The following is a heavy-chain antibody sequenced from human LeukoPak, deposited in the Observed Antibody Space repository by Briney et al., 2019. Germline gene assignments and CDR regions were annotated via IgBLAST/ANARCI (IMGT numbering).Heavy chain of an antibody. J-gene: IGHJ5*02. D-gene: IGHD4-17*01. CDR2: INTDGSIT. Sequence: GGSLRLSCAASGFTFSNCWRHWVRQGPGKGLDWVSHINTDGSITNYADSVKGRFTISRDNAANTLFLQMSSLRAEDTAVYYCASEKDDHGDPGPLDAWGQGDLVTVSS. CDR3: ASEKDDHGDPGPLDA. CDR1: GFTFSNCW. V-gene: IGHV3-74*01.